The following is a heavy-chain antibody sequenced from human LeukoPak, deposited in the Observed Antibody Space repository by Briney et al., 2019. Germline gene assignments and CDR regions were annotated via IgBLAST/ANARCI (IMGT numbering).Heavy chain of an antibody. J-gene: IGHJ6*02. Sequence: KPSETLSLTCTASGGSISSYYWSWIRQSPGKGLEWIGYIYYSGSTNYNPSLKSRVTISVDTSKNQFSLKLRSVTAADTAVYYCARLGGHTAYYYYVMDVWGQGTTVTVSS. D-gene: IGHD5-18*01. CDR3: ARLGGHTAYYYYVMDV. V-gene: IGHV4-59*08. CDR2: IYYSGST. CDR1: GGSISSYY.